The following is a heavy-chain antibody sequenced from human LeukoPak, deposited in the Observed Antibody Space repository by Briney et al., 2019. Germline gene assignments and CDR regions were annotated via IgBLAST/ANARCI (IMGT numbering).Heavy chain of an antibody. J-gene: IGHJ6*03. V-gene: IGHV4-34*01. D-gene: IGHD1-26*01. CDR2: INDSGTT. CDR3: ARAQWELRIGSYYYYMDV. Sequence: SETLSLTCAVYGESFSGYYWSWIRQPPGKGLEWIGEINDSGTTNYNPSLKSRVTISIDTSKNQFSLKLSSVTAADTAVYYCARAQWELRIGSYYYYMDVWGKGTTVTVSS. CDR1: GESFSGYY.